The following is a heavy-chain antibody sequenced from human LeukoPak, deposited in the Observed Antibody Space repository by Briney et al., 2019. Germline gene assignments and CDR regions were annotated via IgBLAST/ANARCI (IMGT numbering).Heavy chain of an antibody. CDR3: AKSFGPVIAAAGTGAD. Sequence: GGSLRLSCAASGFTFSSYAMTWVRQAPGKGLEWVSVISGSGTNTDYADSVKGRFTISRDNSKNTLYLQMNSLRAEDTAVYYCAKSFGPVIAAAGTGADWGQGTLVTVSS. V-gene: IGHV3-23*01. D-gene: IGHD6-13*01. CDR2: ISGSGTNT. J-gene: IGHJ4*02. CDR1: GFTFSSYA.